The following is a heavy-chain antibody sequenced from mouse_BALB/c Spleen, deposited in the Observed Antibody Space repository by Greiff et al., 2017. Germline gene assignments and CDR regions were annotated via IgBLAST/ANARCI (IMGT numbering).Heavy chain of an antibody. J-gene: IGHJ4*01. D-gene: IGHD1-1*01. CDR3: ARWDYYGSSFYAMDY. CDR1: GYTFTSYV. Sequence: LQESGPELVKPGASVKMSCKASGYTFTSYVMHWVKQKPGQGLEWIGYINPYNDGTKYNEKFKGKATLTSDKSSSTAYMELSSLTSEDSAVYYCARWDYYGSSFYAMDYWGQGTSVTVSS. V-gene: IGHV1-14*01. CDR2: INPYNDGT.